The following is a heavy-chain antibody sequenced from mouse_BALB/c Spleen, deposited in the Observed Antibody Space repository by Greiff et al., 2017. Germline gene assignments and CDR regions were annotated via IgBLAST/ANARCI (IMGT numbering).Heavy chain of an antibody. V-gene: IGHV3-8*02. D-gene: IGHD1-1*01. CDR2: ISYSGST. CDR3: ARYDGSYWYFDV. J-gene: IGHJ1*01. CDR1: GDSITSGY. Sequence: VQLQQSGPSLVKPSQTLSLTCSVTGDSITSGYWNWIRKFPGNKLEYMGYISYSGSTYYNPSLKSRISIARDTSKNQYYLQLNSVTTEDTATYYCARYDGSYWYFDVWGAGTTVTVSS.